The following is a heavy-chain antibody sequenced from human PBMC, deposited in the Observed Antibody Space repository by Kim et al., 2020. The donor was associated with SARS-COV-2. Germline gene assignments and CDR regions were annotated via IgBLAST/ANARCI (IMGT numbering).Heavy chain of an antibody. CDR3: ARAKARVQLCNPKVYYFDY. D-gene: IGHD5-18*01. V-gene: IGHV3-48*03. J-gene: IGHJ4*02. Sequence: KGQFTISRDNAKNTLYLQMNSLRAEDTAVYYCARAKARVQLCNPKVYYFDYWGQGTLVTVSS.